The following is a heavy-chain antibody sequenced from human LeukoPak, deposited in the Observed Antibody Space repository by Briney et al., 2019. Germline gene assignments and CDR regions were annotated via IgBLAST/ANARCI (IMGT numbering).Heavy chain of an antibody. CDR2: INPNSGGT. D-gene: IGHD5-24*01. CDR3: ARDPPGYSKFDY. V-gene: IGHV1-2*06. J-gene: IGHJ4*02. Sequence: ASVTVSFTASGYTFTGYYMHWVRQAPGQGLEWMGRINPNSGGTNYAQKFQGRVTMTRDTSISTAYMELSRLRSDDTAVYYCARDPPGYSKFDYWGQGTLVTVSS. CDR1: GYTFTGYY.